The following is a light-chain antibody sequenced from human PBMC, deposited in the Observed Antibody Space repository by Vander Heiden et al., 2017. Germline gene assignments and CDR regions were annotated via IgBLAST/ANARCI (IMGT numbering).Light chain of an antibody. CDR1: SSNIGAGYD. V-gene: IGLV1-40*01. Sequence: QSVLTQPPSVSGAPGQRVTISCTGSSSNIGAGYDVHWYQQLPGTAPKLLIVVNRNLPSGVPDRFSGSKSGTSASLAITGLQAADEADYYCQSSDSSLSGYVVFGGGTKLTVL. CDR2: VNR. CDR3: QSSDSSLSGYVV. J-gene: IGLJ2*01.